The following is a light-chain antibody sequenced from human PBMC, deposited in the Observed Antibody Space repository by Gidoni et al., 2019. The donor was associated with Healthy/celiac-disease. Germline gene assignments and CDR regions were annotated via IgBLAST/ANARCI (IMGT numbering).Light chain of an antibody. CDR3: QQRSNWPPWT. Sequence: DIVFTQSPATLSFSPGERATLSCRASQSVSSYLAWYQQKPGQAPRRLIYDASNRATGIPARFSGSGSGTDFTLTISSLEPEDFAVYYCQQRSNWPPWTFGQGTKVEIK. CDR1: QSVSSY. V-gene: IGKV3-11*01. CDR2: DAS. J-gene: IGKJ1*01.